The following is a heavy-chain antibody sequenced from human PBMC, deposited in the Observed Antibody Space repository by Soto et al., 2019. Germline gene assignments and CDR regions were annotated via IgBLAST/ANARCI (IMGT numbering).Heavy chain of an antibody. CDR2: IHYTGGS. J-gene: IGHJ3*02. Sequence: SSETLSLTCTVSGASVSNYYWNWVRQPPGKGLEWIGYIHYTGGSKYNPSLESRVTMSVDTSKNQFSLKMTSVTAADTAVYYCARWGHPAVKAYDIWGQGAMVTVSS. V-gene: IGHV4-59*02. CDR3: ARWGHPAVKAYDI. CDR1: GASVSNYY. D-gene: IGHD2-21*01.